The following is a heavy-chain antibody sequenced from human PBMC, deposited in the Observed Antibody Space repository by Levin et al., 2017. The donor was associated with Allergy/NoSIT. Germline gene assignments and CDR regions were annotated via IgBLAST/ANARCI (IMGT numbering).Heavy chain of an antibody. CDR1: GFSFSLYS. D-gene: IGHD3-16*02. Sequence: GESLKISCAASGFSFSLYSFNWVRQFPGKGLQWVSSISSSGSDIFYADSVKGRFTISRDNANNSVYLQINNLRVEDTALYFCATSFWGSYPAEYWGQGTLVTVS. J-gene: IGHJ4*02. CDR3: ATSFWGSYPAEY. CDR2: ISSSGSDI. V-gene: IGHV3-21*04.